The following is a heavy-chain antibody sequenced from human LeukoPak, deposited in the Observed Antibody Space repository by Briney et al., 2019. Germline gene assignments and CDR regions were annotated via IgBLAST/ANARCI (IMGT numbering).Heavy chain of an antibody. CDR3: ARGDYDFWSGYIRGYYMDV. Sequence: KPGGSLRLSCAASGFTFSSYSINWVRQAPGKGLEWVSSISRSSSYIYYADSVKGRFTISRDSAKNSLYLQMNSLRAEDTAVYYCARGDYDFWSGYIRGYYMDVWGKGATVTVSS. D-gene: IGHD3-3*01. CDR2: ISRSSSYI. J-gene: IGHJ6*03. V-gene: IGHV3-21*01. CDR1: GFTFSSYS.